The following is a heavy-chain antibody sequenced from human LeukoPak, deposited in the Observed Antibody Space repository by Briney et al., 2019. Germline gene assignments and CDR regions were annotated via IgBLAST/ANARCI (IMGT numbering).Heavy chain of an antibody. J-gene: IGHJ4*02. CDR3: ARDWFGELYAGYYFDY. CDR1: GFTFSGYG. D-gene: IGHD3-10*01. Sequence: GGSLRLSCAASGFTFSGYGMHWVRQAPGKGLDWVALISYDGSNTYYADSVKGRFTISRDISNNTLYLQMNSLRPEDTAVYYCARDWFGELYAGYYFDYWGQGTLVTVSS. CDR2: ISYDGSNT. V-gene: IGHV3-30*03.